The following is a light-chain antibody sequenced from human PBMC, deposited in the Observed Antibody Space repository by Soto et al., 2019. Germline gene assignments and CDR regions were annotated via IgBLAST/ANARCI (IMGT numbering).Light chain of an antibody. CDR1: QSVNNN. CDR2: GAS. J-gene: IGKJ1*01. Sequence: ELVLTQSPATLSVSPGEGVTLSCRARQSVNNNLAWYQQKPGQAPSLLIHGASTRAAGVPARFSGSGSGTAFTHTIISLQSEDSAVYYCQEYNRRPPATFGQGTKVEIK. CDR3: QEYNRRPPAT. V-gene: IGKV3-15*01.